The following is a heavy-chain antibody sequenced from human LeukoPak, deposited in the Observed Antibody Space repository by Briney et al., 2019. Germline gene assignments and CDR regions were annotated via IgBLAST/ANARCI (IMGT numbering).Heavy chain of an antibody. CDR2: INPNSGGT. D-gene: IGHD5-18*01. V-gene: IGHV1-2*02. CDR1: GYTFTGYY. CDR3: ARENGYSYGHDY. J-gene: IGHJ4*02. Sequence: ASVKVSCKASGYTFTGYYMHWVGQAPGQGLEWMGWINPNSGGTNYAQKFQGRVTMTRDTSISTAYMELSRLRSDDTAVYYCARENGYSYGHDYWGQGTLVTVSS.